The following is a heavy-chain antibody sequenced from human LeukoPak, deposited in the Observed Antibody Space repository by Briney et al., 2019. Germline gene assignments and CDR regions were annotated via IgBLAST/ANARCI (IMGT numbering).Heavy chain of an antibody. CDR1: GASISSSNYY. Sequence: SETLSLTCAVSGASISSSNYYWGWVRQPPGKGLEWIGSIYYSGSTYYNPSLKSRVTISVDTSKNQFSLKLRSVTAADTAVYYCARVGGITMIVVLITDAFDIWGQGTMVTVSS. D-gene: IGHD3-22*01. CDR2: IYYSGST. CDR3: ARVGGITMIVVLITDAFDI. J-gene: IGHJ3*02. V-gene: IGHV4-39*07.